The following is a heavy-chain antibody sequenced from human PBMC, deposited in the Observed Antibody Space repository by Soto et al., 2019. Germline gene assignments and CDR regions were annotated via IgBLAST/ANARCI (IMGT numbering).Heavy chain of an antibody. V-gene: IGHV3-23*01. CDR2: ISGSGGST. CDR3: AKDRGYSYGPATNFDY. J-gene: IGHJ4*02. Sequence: EVQLLESGGGLVQPGGSLRLSCAASGFTFSSYAMSWVRQAPGKGLEWVSAISGSGGSTYYADSVKGRFTISGDNSKNTLSLQMNSLRAGDTAVYYCAKDRGYSYGPATNFDYWGQGTLVTVSS. D-gene: IGHD5-18*01. CDR1: GFTFSSYA.